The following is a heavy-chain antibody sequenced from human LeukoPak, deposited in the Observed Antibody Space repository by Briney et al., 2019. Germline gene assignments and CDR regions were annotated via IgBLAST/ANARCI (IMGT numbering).Heavy chain of an antibody. CDR1: GGSISSSNYY. V-gene: IGHV4-39*01. CDR3: ARSHGDY. Sequence: PSETLSLTCTVSGGSISSSNYYWGWLRQPPGKGLEWIGSIYYSGTTYYNPSLKSRVTISVDTSKNQFSLKLSSVTAADTAVYYCARSHGDYWGQGTLVTVSS. CDR2: IYYSGTT. J-gene: IGHJ4*02.